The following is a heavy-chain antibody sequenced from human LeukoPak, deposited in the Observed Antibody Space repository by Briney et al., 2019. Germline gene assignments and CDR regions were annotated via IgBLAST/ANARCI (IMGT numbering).Heavy chain of an antibody. D-gene: IGHD5-12*01. J-gene: IGHJ4*02. V-gene: IGHV1-18*01. Sequence: ASVWVSCKASGYTFTRYGITWVRQAPGQGLEWMGWISAYNDNTKYAQKVQGRVTMTTDTSTSTAYMELRSLRSDDTAVYYCARGYSDYDLDYWGQGTLVTVSS. CDR2: ISAYNDNT. CDR3: ARGYSDYDLDY. CDR1: GYTFTRYG.